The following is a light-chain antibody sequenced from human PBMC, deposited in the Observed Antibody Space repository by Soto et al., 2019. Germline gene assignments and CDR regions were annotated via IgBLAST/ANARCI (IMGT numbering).Light chain of an antibody. CDR3: QQRSDWPPIT. CDR1: QNISSY. Sequence: IVLTQSPATLSLSPGNRATLSCRASQNISSYLIWYQQKPGQSPRVLIYDVSNRATGIPTRFSGSGSGTDFTLTITSLEPEDFAVYYCQQRSDWPPITFGQGTRLEI. CDR2: DVS. J-gene: IGKJ5*01. V-gene: IGKV3-11*01.